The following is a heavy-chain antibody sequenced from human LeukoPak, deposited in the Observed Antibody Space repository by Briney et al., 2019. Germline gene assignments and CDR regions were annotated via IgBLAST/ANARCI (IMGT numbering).Heavy chain of an antibody. V-gene: IGHV1-2*02. CDR2: INPNSGGT. CDR1: AYSFTAYD. J-gene: IGHJ1*01. CDR3: MQVCREQTDEYFQH. D-gene: IGHD1-14*01. Sequence: ASVKVSCNASAYSFTAYDMHWVRQAPGQGLEWMGWINPNSGGTNYAQKFQGRVTMTRDTSISTAYMELSRLRSDDTDVSYCMQVCREQTDEYFQHGGQGTLVTVSS.